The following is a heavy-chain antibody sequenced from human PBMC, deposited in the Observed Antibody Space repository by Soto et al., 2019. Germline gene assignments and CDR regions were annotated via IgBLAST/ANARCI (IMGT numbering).Heavy chain of an antibody. CDR1: GFTFSSYA. V-gene: IGHV3-23*01. J-gene: IGHJ3*02. CDR2: ISGSGGST. CDR3: ARDSPASDAFEI. Sequence: EVKLLESGGGLVQPGGYLRLSCAASGFTFSSYAMSWFRQALGKGLEWVSAISGSGGSTYYEDSVKGRFTIYRDNSKNTLYLQMNSVRAEDTAVYYCARDSPASDAFEIWGQGTMVTVSS.